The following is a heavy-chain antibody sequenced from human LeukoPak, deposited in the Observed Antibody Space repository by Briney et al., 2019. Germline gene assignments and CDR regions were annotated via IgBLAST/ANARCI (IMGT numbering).Heavy chain of an antibody. V-gene: IGHV4-4*07. Sequence: TPSETLSLTCSVSGVSISSYYWSWIRQPAGKGLEWIGRMYISGDSDYNPSLKNRVTMSVDTSKNQFSLKVTSVTAADTPVYFCARFITGQGGWFDPWGQGILVTVSS. J-gene: IGHJ5*02. CDR3: ARFITGQGGWFDP. CDR1: GVSISSYY. D-gene: IGHD1-20*01. CDR2: MYISGDS.